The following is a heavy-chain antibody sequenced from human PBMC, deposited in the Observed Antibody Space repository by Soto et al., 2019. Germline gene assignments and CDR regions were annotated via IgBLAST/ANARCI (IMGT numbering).Heavy chain of an antibody. V-gene: IGHV4-59*01. CDR3: ARTMVRGAFEY. Sequence: PSETLSLTCTVSVVSISSYYWSCIRQPPGKGLEWIGYIYYSGSTNYNPSLKSRVTISVDTSKNQFSLKLSSVTAADTAVYYCARTMVRGAFEYWGQGTLVNVSS. CDR1: VVSISSYY. D-gene: IGHD3-10*01. CDR2: IYYSGST. J-gene: IGHJ4*02.